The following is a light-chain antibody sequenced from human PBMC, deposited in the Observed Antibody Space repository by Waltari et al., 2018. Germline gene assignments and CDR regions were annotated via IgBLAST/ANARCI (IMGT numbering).Light chain of an antibody. J-gene: IGKJ2*01. CDR2: KVS. CDR1: QSLLHRDGNTY. CDR3: MQATHWPYT. Sequence: DVVMTQSPLSLSVNVGQAATISCSSSQSLLHRDGNTYFNWFHQRPGQSPRRLVYKVSYRDPGVPDRFSGSGSGPDFTLTISRVEAEDAGVFYCMQATHWPYTFGQGTKLEI. V-gene: IGKV2-30*02.